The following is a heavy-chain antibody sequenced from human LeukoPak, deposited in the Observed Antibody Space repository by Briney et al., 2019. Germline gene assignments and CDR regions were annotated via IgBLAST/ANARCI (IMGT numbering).Heavy chain of an antibody. CDR3: ARLTVVPATLYHFDN. D-gene: IGHD2-15*01. V-gene: IGHV4-39*01. CDR2: ISYSGTT. J-gene: IGHJ4*02. Sequence: GSLRLSCAASGFTFSNYAMSWVRQAPGKGLEWIGSISYSGTTYYNPSLTSRITISVDTSKNQFSLRLSSVTAADTAVYYCARLTVVPATLYHFDNWGQGTPVTVSS. CDR1: GFTFSNYA.